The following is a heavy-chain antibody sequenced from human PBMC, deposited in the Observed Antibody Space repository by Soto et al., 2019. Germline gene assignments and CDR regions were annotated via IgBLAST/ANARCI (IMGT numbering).Heavy chain of an antibody. D-gene: IGHD3-16*01. CDR3: ARVVSYYDYVCGSMPPYYFDY. CDR1: GFTVSSNY. J-gene: IGHJ4*02. V-gene: IGHV3-53*01. Sequence: EVQLVESGGGLIQPGGSLRLSCAASGFTVSSNYMSWVRQAPGKGLEWVSVIYSGGSTYYADSVKGRSTISRDNSKNTLYVQMNSLRAGDTAVYYCARVVSYYDYVCGSMPPYYFDYWGQGTLVTVSS. CDR2: IYSGGST.